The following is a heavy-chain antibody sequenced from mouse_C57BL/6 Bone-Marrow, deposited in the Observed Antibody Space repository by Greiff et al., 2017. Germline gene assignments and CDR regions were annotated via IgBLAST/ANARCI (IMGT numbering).Heavy chain of an antibody. CDR2: FHPYNDDT. V-gene: IGHV1-47*01. CDR3: ARRSIYYDYDEFAY. D-gene: IGHD2-4*01. J-gene: IGHJ3*01. Sequence: VKLQESGAELVKPGASVKMSCKASGYTFTTYPIEWMKQNHGKSLEWIGNFHPYNDDTKYNEKFKGKATLTVEKSSSTVYLELSRLTSDDSAVYYCARRSIYYDYDEFAYWGQGTLVTVSA. CDR1: GYTFTTYP.